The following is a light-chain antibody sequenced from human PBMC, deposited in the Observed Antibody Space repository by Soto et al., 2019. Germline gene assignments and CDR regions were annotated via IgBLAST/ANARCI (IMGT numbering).Light chain of an antibody. V-gene: IGKV3-15*01. Sequence: EIVMTQSPATLSVSPGERATLSCRASQSVSSNLAWYQRKPGQAPRLLIYGASTRATGIPARFSGSGSGTEFTLTNSSLQSEDFAVYYCQQYNNWTTFGQGTRLEIK. CDR1: QSVSSN. CDR3: QQYNNWTT. CDR2: GAS. J-gene: IGKJ5*01.